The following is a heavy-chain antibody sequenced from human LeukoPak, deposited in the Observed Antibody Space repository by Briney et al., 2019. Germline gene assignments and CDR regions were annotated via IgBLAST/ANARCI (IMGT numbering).Heavy chain of an antibody. CDR1: GYSFPNYW. CDR3: VGGGYSYPTTFDY. V-gene: IGHV5-51*01. D-gene: IGHD5-18*01. J-gene: IGHJ4*02. CDR2: IYPGDSDT. Sequence: GESLKISCKGSGYSFPNYWIGWVRQMPGKGLEWMGIIYPGDSDTRYSPSFQGQVTISADKSISTAYLQWSSLKASDTAMYYCVGGGYSYPTTFDYWGQGTLVTVSS.